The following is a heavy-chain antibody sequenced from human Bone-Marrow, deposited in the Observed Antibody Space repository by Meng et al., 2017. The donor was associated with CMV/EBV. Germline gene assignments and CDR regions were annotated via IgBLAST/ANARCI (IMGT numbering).Heavy chain of an antibody. J-gene: IGHJ5*01. D-gene: IGHD6-6*01. CDR1: GFTFSDYY. CDR3: ARDQPNEYMKTSNGIDS. V-gene: IGHV3-11*01. CDR2: ISRSGTSI. Sequence: GESLKISWAASGFTFSDYYMRWIRQAPGKGLEWVAYISRSGTSIYYRESVKGRFTISRDNAKNPLYLQMNNLRGDAAAVYYGARDQPNEYMKTSNGIDSWGQGTPVTVSS.